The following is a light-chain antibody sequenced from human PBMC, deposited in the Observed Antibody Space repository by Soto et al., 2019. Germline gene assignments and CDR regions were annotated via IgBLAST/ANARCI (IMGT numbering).Light chain of an antibody. CDR2: SNN. Sequence: QSVLTQPPSASGTPGQRVTISCSGSSSNIGSNTVNWYQQLPGTAPKLLIYSNNQRPSGVPGRFSGSKSVTSASLAISGLPVEDWEGYYDAPCDASLSGWLFGGGT. CDR1: SSNIGSNT. V-gene: IGLV1-44*01. CDR3: APCDASLSGWL. J-gene: IGLJ3*02.